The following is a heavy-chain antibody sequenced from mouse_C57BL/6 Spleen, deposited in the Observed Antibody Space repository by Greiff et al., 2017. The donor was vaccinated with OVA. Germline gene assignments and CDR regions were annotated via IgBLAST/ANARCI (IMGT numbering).Heavy chain of an antibody. V-gene: IGHV1-15*01. Sequence: VQLQQSGAELVRPGASVTLSRKASGYTFTDYEMHWVKQTPVHGLEWIGAIDPETGGTAYNQKFKGKAILTADKSSSTAYMELRSLTSEDSAVYYCTRGSYDYHYYAMDYWGQGTSVTVSS. CDR1: GYTFTDYE. J-gene: IGHJ4*01. CDR2: IDPETGGT. D-gene: IGHD2-4*01. CDR3: TRGSYDYHYYAMDY.